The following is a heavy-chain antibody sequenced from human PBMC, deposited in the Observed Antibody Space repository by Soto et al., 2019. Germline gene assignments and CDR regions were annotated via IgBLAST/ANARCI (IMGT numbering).Heavy chain of an antibody. CDR2: ISSSSSYI. J-gene: IGHJ4*02. CDR1: GFTFSSYS. Sequence: EVQLVESGGGLVKPGGSLRLSCAASGFTFSSYSMNWVRQAPGKGLEWVSSISSSSSYIYYADSVKGRFTISRDNAKKALYLQMNSLIAEDTAVYYCARGYSKWELLAPRPRDDTYWGQGTLVTVSS. D-gene: IGHD1-26*01. CDR3: ARGYSKWELLAPRPRDDTY. V-gene: IGHV3-21*01.